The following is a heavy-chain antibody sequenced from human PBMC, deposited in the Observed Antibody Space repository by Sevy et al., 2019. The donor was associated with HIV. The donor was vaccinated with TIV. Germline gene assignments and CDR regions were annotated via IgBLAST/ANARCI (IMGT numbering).Heavy chain of an antibody. D-gene: IGHD2-2*01. CDR3: AREGCSKPHDY. CDR2: FSFGCGKI. J-gene: IGHJ4*02. V-gene: IGHV3-23*01. Sequence: GGSLRLSCAASGFTFSSYVMSWVRQAPGKGLEWVSTFSFGCGKINYADSVKGRFTISRDNSKNTLYLQMNSLRAEDTAVYYCAREGCSKPHDYWGQGTLVTVSS. CDR1: GFTFSSYV.